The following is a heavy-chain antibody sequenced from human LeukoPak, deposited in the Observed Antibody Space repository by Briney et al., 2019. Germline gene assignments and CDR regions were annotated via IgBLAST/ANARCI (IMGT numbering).Heavy chain of an antibody. V-gene: IGHV4-38-2*02. J-gene: IGHJ6*03. CDR2: IYHSGST. D-gene: IGHD2-8*01. CDR1: GYSISSGYY. Sequence: SETLSLTCTVSGYSISSGYYWGWIRPPPGKGLEWIGSIYHSGSTNYNPSLKSRITISVDKSQNQFSLKVNSLTAADTAVYYCVANGYYSLDVWGKGITVTVSS. CDR3: VANGYYSLDV.